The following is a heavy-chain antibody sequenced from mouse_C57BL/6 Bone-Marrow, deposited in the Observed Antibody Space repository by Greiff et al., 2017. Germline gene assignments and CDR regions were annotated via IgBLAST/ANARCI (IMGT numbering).Heavy chain of an antibody. V-gene: IGHV1-61*01. Sequence: VQLQEPGAELVRPGSSVKLSCKASGYTFTSYWMDWVKQRPGQGLEWIGNIYPSDSETHYNQKFKDKATLTVDKSSSTAYMQLSSLTSEDSAVYYCARGYALYAMDYWGQGPSVTVSS. CDR3: ARGYALYAMDY. D-gene: IGHD2-2*01. J-gene: IGHJ4*01. CDR1: GYTFTSYW. CDR2: IYPSDSET.